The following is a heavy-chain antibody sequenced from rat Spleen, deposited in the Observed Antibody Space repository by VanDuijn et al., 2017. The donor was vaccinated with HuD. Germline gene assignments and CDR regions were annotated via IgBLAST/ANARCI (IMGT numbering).Heavy chain of an antibody. CDR1: GFTFSDYY. V-gene: IGHV5-7*01. CDR3: TRGYVMDA. J-gene: IGHJ4*01. CDR2: ISYGDSSGHSST. Sequence: EVQLVESGGGLVQPGRSLKLSCAASGFTFSDYYMAWVRQAPTKGLEWVATISYGDSSGHSSTYYRDSVKGRFTISRDNTRDTLYLQMDNLRSEDTATYYCTRGYVMDAWGQGASVTVSS.